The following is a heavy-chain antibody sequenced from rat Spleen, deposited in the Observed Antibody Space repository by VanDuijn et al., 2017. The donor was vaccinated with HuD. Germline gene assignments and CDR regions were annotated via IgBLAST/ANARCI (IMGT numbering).Heavy chain of an antibody. Sequence: VQLVESGGGLVQPGRSLKLSCAASGFTFSDYNMAWVRQAPKKGLEWVATISYDGSSTYYRDSVKGRFTISRDNAKSTLYLQMDSLRSEDTATYYCARHNSGYGVMDAWGQGASVTVSS. CDR1: GFTFSDYN. CDR2: ISYDGSST. D-gene: IGHD4-3*01. V-gene: IGHV5-7*01. CDR3: ARHNSGYGVMDA. J-gene: IGHJ4*01.